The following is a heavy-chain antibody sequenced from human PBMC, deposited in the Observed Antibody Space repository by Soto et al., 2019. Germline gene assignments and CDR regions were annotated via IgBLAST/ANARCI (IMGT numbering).Heavy chain of an antibody. D-gene: IGHD2-2*02. CDR1: GGSISSGGYY. CDR3: ARARYCSSTSCYTPGYYYYGMAV. J-gene: IGHJ6*02. Sequence: QVQLQESGPGLVKPSQTLSLTCTVSGGSISSGGYYWSWIRQHPGKGLEWIGYIYYSGSTYYNPSLKSRVTISVDTSKNQFSLKLSSVTAADTAVYYCARARYCSSTSCYTPGYYYYGMAVWGQGTTVTVSS. CDR2: IYYSGST. V-gene: IGHV4-31*03.